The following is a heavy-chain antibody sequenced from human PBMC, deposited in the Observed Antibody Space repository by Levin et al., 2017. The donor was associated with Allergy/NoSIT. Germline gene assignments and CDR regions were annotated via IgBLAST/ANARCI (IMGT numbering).Heavy chain of an antibody. CDR2: ISGSGDST. J-gene: IGHJ3*01. Sequence: GGSLRLSCAASGFTFSTYHAMSWVRQAPGKGLEWVSGISGSGDSTHYADSVKGRFTISRDNSKNTVYLQMNSLTADDTALYYCAKLGAPDPRIFSDAFEVWGQGTVGTV. V-gene: IGHV3-23*01. D-gene: IGHD2/OR15-2a*01. CDR3: AKLGAPDPRIFSDAFEV. CDR1: GFTFSTYHA.